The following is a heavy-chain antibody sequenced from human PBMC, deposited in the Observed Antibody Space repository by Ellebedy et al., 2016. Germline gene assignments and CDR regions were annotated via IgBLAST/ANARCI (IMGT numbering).Heavy chain of an antibody. CDR3: ARDFNWNYEGGRFY. J-gene: IGHJ4*02. CDR2: IYHSGST. V-gene: IGHV4-38-2*02. Sequence: SETLSLXXTVSGYSISSGYYWGWIRQPPGKGLEWIGSIYHSGSTYYNPSLKSRVTISVDTSKNQFSLKLSSVTAADTAVYYCARDFNWNYEGGRFYWGQGTLVTVSS. CDR1: GYSISSGYY. D-gene: IGHD1-7*01.